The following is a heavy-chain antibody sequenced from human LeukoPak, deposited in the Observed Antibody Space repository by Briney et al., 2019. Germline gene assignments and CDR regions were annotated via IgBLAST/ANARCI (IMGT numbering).Heavy chain of an antibody. CDR2: IKQDGSEK. CDR1: GFTFSSYA. D-gene: IGHD2-2*01. J-gene: IGHJ4*02. CDR3: ARAPFPTSSPLDY. V-gene: IGHV3-7*03. Sequence: GGSLRLSCAASGFTFSSYAMSWVRQAPGKGLGWVANIKQDGSEKNYVDSVKGRFTISRDNAKNSLYLQMNTLRAEDTAVYYCARAPFPTSSPLDYWGRGPLVTVSS.